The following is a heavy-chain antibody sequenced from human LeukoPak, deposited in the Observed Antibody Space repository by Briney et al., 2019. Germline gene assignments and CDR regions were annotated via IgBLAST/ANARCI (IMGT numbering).Heavy chain of an antibody. Sequence: PSETLSLTCAVSGYSITSSSWWGWIRQPPGKGLEWIGYIYHSGTTYYNPSLQSRVTMSVDTSKNQFSLKLSSVTAVDTAVYYCARKENVYYYFDYWGQGALVTVSS. CDR2: IYHSGTT. CDR1: GYSITSSSW. J-gene: IGHJ4*02. CDR3: ARKENVYYYFDY. D-gene: IGHD3-10*01. V-gene: IGHV4-28*01.